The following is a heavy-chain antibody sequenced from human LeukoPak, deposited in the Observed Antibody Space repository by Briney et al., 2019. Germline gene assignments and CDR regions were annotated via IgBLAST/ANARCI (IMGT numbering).Heavy chain of an antibody. CDR3: ARVSGTYCGGDCYHPYYFDY. V-gene: IGHV1-46*01. CDR1: GYSFTTYY. Sequence: ASVKVSCKASGYSFTTYYIHWVRQAPGQGLEWMGIMNTDGDFTNTAQIFQGRLTITSDTSTNTVSMELSSLRSDDTAIYYCARVSGTYCGGDCYHPYYFDYWGQGTLVTVSS. CDR2: MNTDGDFT. D-gene: IGHD2-21*02. J-gene: IGHJ4*02.